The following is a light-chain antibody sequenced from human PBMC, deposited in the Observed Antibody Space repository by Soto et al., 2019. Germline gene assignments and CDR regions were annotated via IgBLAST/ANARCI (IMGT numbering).Light chain of an antibody. CDR3: SSYTSSSTRV. J-gene: IGLJ1*01. CDR2: EVS. Sequence: SALTKPASVSGSPGQSITISCTGTSSDVGAYDYVSWYQQHPDKAPKLMIYEVSNRPSGVSNRFSGSKSVNTATLTISGLQAEDEADYYCSSYTSSSTRVFGTGTKVTVL. V-gene: IGLV2-14*03. CDR1: SSDVGAYDY.